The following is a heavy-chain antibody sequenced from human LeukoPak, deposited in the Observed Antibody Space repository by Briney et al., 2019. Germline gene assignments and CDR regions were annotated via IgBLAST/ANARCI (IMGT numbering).Heavy chain of an antibody. V-gene: IGHV3-48*03. Sequence: GGSLRLSCAASGFTFSSYEMNWVRQAPGKGLEWVSYISSSGSTIYYADSVKGRFTISRDNAKNSLYLQMNSLRAEDTAVYYCAREYYYDSSGYYYASYYMDVWGKGTTVTVSS. J-gene: IGHJ6*03. CDR1: GFTFSSYE. D-gene: IGHD3-22*01. CDR2: ISSSGSTI. CDR3: AREYYYDSSGYYYASYYMDV.